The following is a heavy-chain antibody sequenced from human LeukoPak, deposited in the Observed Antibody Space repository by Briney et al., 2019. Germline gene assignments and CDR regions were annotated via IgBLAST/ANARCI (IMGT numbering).Heavy chain of an antibody. J-gene: IGHJ4*02. D-gene: IGHD2-15*01. CDR1: GFTFSSYA. V-gene: IGHV3-33*08. CDR2: VWGDGSRK. Sequence: PGGSLRLSCAASGFTFSSYAMSWVRQAPGKGLEWVAIVWGDGSRKEYGDAVKGRFTVSRDESEDTVYLQMNNLRVEDTAVYYCARDYPLHPNDFDYWGQGILVTVSS. CDR3: ARDYPLHPNDFDY.